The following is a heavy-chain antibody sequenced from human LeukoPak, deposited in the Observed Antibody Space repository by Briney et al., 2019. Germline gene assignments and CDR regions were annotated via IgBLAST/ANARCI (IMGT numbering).Heavy chain of an antibody. Sequence: ASVKVSCKASGYTFTSYDINWVRQATGQGLEWMGWMNPNSGNTGNAQKFQGRVTMTRNSSISTAYMELSSLRSEDTAVYYCARGGRSTYYYESSGYYGCDYWDQGTLVTASS. D-gene: IGHD3-22*01. CDR1: GYTFTSYD. CDR3: ARGGRSTYYYESSGYYGCDY. V-gene: IGHV1-8*01. CDR2: MNPNSGNT. J-gene: IGHJ4*02.